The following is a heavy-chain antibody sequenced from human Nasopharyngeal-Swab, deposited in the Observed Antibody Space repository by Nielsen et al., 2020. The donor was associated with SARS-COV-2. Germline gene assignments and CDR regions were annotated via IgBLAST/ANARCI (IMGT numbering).Heavy chain of an antibody. D-gene: IGHD3-9*01. Sequence: SETLSLTCTVSGGSISSYYWSWIRQPPGKGLEWIGYMYYSGSTKYNPSLKSRVTISVDRSKNQSSLRLSSVTAADTAVYYCARRYFDSLYGMDVWGQGTTVTVSS. J-gene: IGHJ6*02. CDR2: MYYSGST. CDR3: ARRYFDSLYGMDV. V-gene: IGHV4-59*01. CDR1: GGSISSYY.